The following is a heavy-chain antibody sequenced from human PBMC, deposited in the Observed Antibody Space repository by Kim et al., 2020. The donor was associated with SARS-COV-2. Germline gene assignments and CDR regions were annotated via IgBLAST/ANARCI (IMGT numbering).Heavy chain of an antibody. CDR3: ARVTYSGWYYPVDY. J-gene: IGHJ4*02. V-gene: IGHV1-3*01. D-gene: IGHD6-19*01. Sequence: SQKLQGRVTITRDTAASTAYMELSSLRSEDTAVYCCARVTYSGWYYPVDYWGQGTLVTVSS.